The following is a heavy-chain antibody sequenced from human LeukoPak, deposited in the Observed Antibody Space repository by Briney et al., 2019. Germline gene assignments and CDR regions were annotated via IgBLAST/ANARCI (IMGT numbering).Heavy chain of an antibody. V-gene: IGHV3-33*01. CDR1: GFTFNSYD. D-gene: IGHD6-13*01. Sequence: PGRSLRLSCAASGFTFNSYDMHWIRQAPGKGLEWVALIWYDGSSKSYPDSVKGRFSISRDNSKNTLYLQMNSLRSDDTAVYYCARGLARKGGIAAVWVWFDPWGQGTLVTVSS. J-gene: IGHJ5*02. CDR3: ARGLARKGGIAAVWVWFDP. CDR2: IWYDGSSK.